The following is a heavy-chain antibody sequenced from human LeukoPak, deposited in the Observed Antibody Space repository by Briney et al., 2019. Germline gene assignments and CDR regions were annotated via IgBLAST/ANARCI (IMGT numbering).Heavy chain of an antibody. J-gene: IGHJ6*02. V-gene: IGHV3-15*01. CDR1: GFTFSSYA. D-gene: IGHD1-26*01. CDR3: NTRPEASGNYYYGMDA. CDR2: IKSKTDGGAT. Sequence: GGSLRLSCAVSGFTFSSYAMSWVRQAPGKGLEWVGRIKSKTDGGATDYAARVKGRFTISRDDSKNTLYLQMNSLKTEDTAVYYCNTRPEASGNYYYGMDAWGQGTTVTVSS.